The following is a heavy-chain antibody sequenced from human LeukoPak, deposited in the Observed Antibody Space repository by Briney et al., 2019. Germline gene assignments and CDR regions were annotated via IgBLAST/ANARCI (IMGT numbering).Heavy chain of an antibody. CDR3: ATIAAAANDAFDI. D-gene: IGHD6-13*01. J-gene: IGHJ3*02. CDR1: GGSISSSYW. V-gene: IGHV4-4*02. Sequence: KTSETLSLTCAVSGGSISSSYWWSWVRQPPGKGLEWIGSFYHSGSTYYNPSLKSRVTISVDTSKNHFSLRLSSVTATDTAVYYCATIAAAANDAFDIWGLGTMVTVSS. CDR2: FYHSGST.